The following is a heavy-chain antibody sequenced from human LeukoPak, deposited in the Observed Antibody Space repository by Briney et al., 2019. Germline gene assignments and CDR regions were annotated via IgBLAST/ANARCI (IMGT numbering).Heavy chain of an antibody. D-gene: IGHD2-2*01. V-gene: IGHV3-23*01. Sequence: GGSLRLSCAASGFTFSSYAMSWVRQAPGKGLEWVSAISGSGGSTYYADSVKGRFTISRDNYKNTLYLQMNSLRAEDTAVYYCAKDGGSVVPADTFDYWGQGTLVTVSS. CDR3: AKDGGSVVPADTFDY. CDR2: ISGSGGST. CDR1: GFTFSSYA. J-gene: IGHJ4*02.